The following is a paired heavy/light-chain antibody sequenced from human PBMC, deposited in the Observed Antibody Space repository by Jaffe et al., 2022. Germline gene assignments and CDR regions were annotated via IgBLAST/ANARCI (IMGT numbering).Heavy chain of an antibody. CDR1: GGSINTHY. J-gene: IGHJ3*02. CDR2: IYYRGSA. V-gene: IGHV4-59*11. Sequence: QVQLQESGPGLVKPSDTLSLTCTVSGGSINTHYWSWVRQPPGGGLEWIGYIYYRGSATYNPSLRSRATISKDTSKNQFSLNLNSVTAADTAVYFCARVGGSGDYYGSGTLPLEAFDIWGQGTMVTVSS. CDR3: ARVGGSGDYYGSGTLPLEAFDI. D-gene: IGHD3-10*01.
Light chain of an antibody. V-gene: IGKV1-5*03. CDR3: QQYNDYST. J-gene: IGKJ1*01. CDR2: RAS. CDR1: QSINNW. Sequence: DIQMTQSPSTLSASVGDRVTITCRASQSINNWLAWYQQKPGKAPKLLIYRASSLESGVPSRFSGSGSGTEFTLTISSLQPDDFATYYCQQYNDYSTFGQGTKVEIK.